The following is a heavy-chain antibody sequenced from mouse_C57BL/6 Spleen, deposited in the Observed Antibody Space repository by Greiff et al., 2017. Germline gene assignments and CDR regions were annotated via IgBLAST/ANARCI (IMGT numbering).Heavy chain of an antibody. Sequence: VKVEESGPGLVQPSQSLSITCTVSGFSLTSSGVHWVRQSPGKGLEWLGVIWRGGGTDYNAAFISSLSISNDNSKSQVFFKMNSLQADDTAIYYCARNTVYYYGSSPPAMDYWGQGTSVTVSS. V-gene: IGHV2-2*01. D-gene: IGHD1-1*01. CDR2: IWRGGGT. J-gene: IGHJ4*01. CDR3: ARNTVYYYGSSPPAMDY. CDR1: GFSLTSSG.